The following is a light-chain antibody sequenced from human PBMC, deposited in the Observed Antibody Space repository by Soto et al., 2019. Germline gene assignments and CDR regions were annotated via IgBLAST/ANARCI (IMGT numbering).Light chain of an antibody. Sequence: QPVLTQSPSASASLGASVKLTCTLSSGHSSYAIAWHQQQPEKGPWYLMKLNSDGSHSKGDGIPDRFSGSSSGAERYLTISSLQSEDEADYYCQTWGTAVVFGGGTKLTVL. CDR3: QTWGTAVV. J-gene: IGLJ2*01. CDR1: SGHSSYA. CDR2: LNSDGSH. V-gene: IGLV4-69*01.